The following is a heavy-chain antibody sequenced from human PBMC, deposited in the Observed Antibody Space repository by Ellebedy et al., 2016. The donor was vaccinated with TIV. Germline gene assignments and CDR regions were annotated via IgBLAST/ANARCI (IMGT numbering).Heavy chain of an antibody. CDR1: GFTFNTFA. Sequence: PGGSLRLSCAASGFTFNTFAMTWVRQAPGKGLEWVATISGLGGDKTYYADSVKGRFTPSRDDSTKTVFLHMNNLKVEDTARYYCAKGGGSGFDYWGQGALVLVSS. V-gene: IGHV3-23*01. CDR2: ISGLGGDKT. CDR3: AKGGGSGFDY. J-gene: IGHJ4*02. D-gene: IGHD3-10*01.